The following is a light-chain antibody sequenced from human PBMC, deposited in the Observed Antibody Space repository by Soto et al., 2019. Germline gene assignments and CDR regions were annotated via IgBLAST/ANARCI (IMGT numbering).Light chain of an antibody. CDR1: QSVSSN. CDR2: GAS. Sequence: EIVMTQSPATLSVSPGERATLSCRASQSVSSNLAWYQQKPGQAPRLLIYGASTRATGIPARFSGSGSGTEFTLTISSLQSEDFAVYYCQQYNNWPPEITFGGGTKVGIK. V-gene: IGKV3-15*01. J-gene: IGKJ4*01. CDR3: QQYNNWPPEIT.